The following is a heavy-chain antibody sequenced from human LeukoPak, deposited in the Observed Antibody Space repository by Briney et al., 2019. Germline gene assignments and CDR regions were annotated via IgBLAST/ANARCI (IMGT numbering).Heavy chain of an antibody. CDR3: AKDRSIRYNWNYGGTVDY. Sequence: AGGSLRLSCAASGFTFSSYTMNWVRQAPGKGLEWVAFIRYDGSNKYYADSVKGRFTISRDNSKNTLYLQMNSLRAEDTAVYYCAKDRSIRYNWNYGGTVDYWGQGTLVTVSS. CDR1: GFTFSSYT. J-gene: IGHJ4*02. V-gene: IGHV3-30*02. D-gene: IGHD1-7*01. CDR2: IRYDGSNK.